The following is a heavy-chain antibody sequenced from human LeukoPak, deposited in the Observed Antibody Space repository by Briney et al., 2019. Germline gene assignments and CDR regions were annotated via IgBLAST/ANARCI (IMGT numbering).Heavy chain of an antibody. D-gene: IGHD5-24*01. J-gene: IGHJ4*02. Sequence: GGSLRLSCAVSGLTFRSYWMSWVRQAPGKGLEWVANINQDGSEKYFVDSVKGRFTISRDNAKNSLHLQMNTLRAEDTAVYYCARERDARFFDYWGQGTLDTVSS. CDR1: GLTFRSYW. CDR2: INQDGSEK. CDR3: ARERDARFFDY. V-gene: IGHV3-7*01.